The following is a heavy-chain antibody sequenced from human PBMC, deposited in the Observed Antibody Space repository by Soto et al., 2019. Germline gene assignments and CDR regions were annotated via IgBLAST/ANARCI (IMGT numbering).Heavy chain of an antibody. V-gene: IGHV3-30*07. J-gene: IGHJ3*02. CDR3: AREEAWTDEAFDI. Sequence: DSVKGRLTISRDNSKNTVELQMSSLRGEDTAVYYCAREEAWTDEAFDIWGQATMVTVSS. D-gene: IGHD5-12*01.